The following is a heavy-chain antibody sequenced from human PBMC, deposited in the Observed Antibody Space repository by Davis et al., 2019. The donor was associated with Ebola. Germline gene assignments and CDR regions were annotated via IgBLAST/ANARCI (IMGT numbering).Heavy chain of an antibody. CDR1: GGSISSSSYY. V-gene: IGHV4-39*01. CDR2: IYDSGST. D-gene: IGHD5-18*01. Sequence: SETLSLTCTVSGGSISSSSYYWGWIRQPPGKGLEWIGSIYDSGSTFYNPSLKSRVTISVDTSKNQFSLKLSSVTAADTAVYYCARSGGWIQLWFGYWGQGTLVTVSS. CDR3: ARSGGWIQLWFGY. J-gene: IGHJ4*02.